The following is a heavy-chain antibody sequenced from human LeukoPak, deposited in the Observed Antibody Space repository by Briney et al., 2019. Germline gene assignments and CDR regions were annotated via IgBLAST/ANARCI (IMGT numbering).Heavy chain of an antibody. Sequence: SQTLSLTCAISGDSVSSNSAVWNWIRQSPSRGLEWLGRTYYRSKWYNDYAVSVKSRIPINPDTSQSQFSLQLNSVTPDASAVYYCARLAAAFGAFDIWGQGTMVTVSS. D-gene: IGHD6-13*01. CDR3: ARLAAAFGAFDI. J-gene: IGHJ3*02. CDR1: GDSVSSNSAV. V-gene: IGHV6-1*01. CDR2: TYYRSKWYN.